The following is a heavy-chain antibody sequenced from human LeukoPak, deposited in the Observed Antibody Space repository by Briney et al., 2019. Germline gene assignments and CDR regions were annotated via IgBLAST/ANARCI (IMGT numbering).Heavy chain of an antibody. CDR3: ARDDGRIVVWFDP. D-gene: IGHD2-15*01. V-gene: IGHV1-18*01. CDR1: VYTFTSHG. J-gene: IGHJ5*02. CDR2: ISAYNGNT. Sequence: GASEKVSRKASVYTFTSHGISWVRQAPAQGREWVGWISAYNGNTNYAQKPQGRVTMTTDTSTSTAYMDLRSLRSDDTAVYYCARDDGRIVVWFDPWGQGTLVTVSS.